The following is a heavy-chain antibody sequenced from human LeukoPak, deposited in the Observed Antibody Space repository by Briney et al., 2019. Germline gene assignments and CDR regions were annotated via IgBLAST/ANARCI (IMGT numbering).Heavy chain of an antibody. CDR2: IHYRLPT. CDR1: GVSISGTNYY. Sequence: SETLSLTCDVSGVSISGTNYYWGWIRQPPGMGLEWIGSIHYRLPTFYNPLLKSRVTISVDTSKNQISLRLRSVTAADTAVYYCARHEEEDGYNAKTPDYWGQGTLVTVSS. J-gene: IGHJ4*02. D-gene: IGHD5-24*01. CDR3: ARHEEEDGYNAKTPDY. V-gene: IGHV4-39*01.